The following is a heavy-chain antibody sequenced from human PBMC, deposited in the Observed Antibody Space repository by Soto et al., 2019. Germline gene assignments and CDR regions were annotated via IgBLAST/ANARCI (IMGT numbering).Heavy chain of an antibody. CDR2: INHSGST. J-gene: IGHJ4*02. CDR3: ARGLRITMVRGEPGFDY. Sequence: SETLSLTCAVYGGSFSGYYWSWIRQPPGKGLEWIGEINHSGSTNYNPSLKSRVTISVDTPKNQFSLKLSSVTAADTAVYYCARGLRITMVRGEPGFDYWGQGTLVTVSS. D-gene: IGHD3-10*01. V-gene: IGHV4-34*01. CDR1: GGSFSGYY.